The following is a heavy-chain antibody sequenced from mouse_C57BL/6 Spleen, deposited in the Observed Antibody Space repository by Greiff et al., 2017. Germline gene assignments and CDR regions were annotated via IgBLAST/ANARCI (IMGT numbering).Heavy chain of an antibody. Sequence: VQLQQPGAELVKPGASVKMSCKASGYTFTSYWITWVKQRPGQGLEWIGDIYPGSGSTNYNEKFKSKATLTVDTSSSTAYMQLSSLTSEDSAVYYWASRGGTAQDGFAYWGQGTLVTVSA. CDR2: IYPGSGST. D-gene: IGHD3-2*02. CDR1: GYTFTSYW. J-gene: IGHJ3*01. V-gene: IGHV1-55*01. CDR3: ASRGGTAQDGFAY.